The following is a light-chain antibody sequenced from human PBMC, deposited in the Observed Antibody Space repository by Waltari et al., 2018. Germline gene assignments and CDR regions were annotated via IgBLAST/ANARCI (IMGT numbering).Light chain of an antibody. CDR1: QEISNY. CDR2: DAS. V-gene: IGKV1-33*01. CDR3: QQYDSLPYT. J-gene: IGKJ2*01. Sequence: DIQMTQSPSSLSASVGDRVTITCQASQEISNYLNWYKQKPGKAPKLLIYDASNLETGVPSRFSGSGSWTNFTFTISSLQPEDIATYYCQQYDSLPYTFGQGTKLEIK.